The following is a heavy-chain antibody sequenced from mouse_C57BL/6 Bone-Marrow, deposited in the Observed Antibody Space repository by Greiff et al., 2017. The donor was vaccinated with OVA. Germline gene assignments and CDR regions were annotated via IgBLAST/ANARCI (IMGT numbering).Heavy chain of an antibody. J-gene: IGHJ3*01. Sequence: LVESGAELVRPGASVTLSCKASGYTFTDYEMHWVKQTPVHGLEWIGAIDPETGGTAYTQKFKGKAILPADKSSSTAYMELRSLTSEDSAVYYCTRYPYDGYLAWFAYWGQGTLVTVSA. CDR1: GYTFTDYE. CDR2: IDPETGGT. V-gene: IGHV1-15*01. CDR3: TRYPYDGYLAWFAY. D-gene: IGHD2-3*01.